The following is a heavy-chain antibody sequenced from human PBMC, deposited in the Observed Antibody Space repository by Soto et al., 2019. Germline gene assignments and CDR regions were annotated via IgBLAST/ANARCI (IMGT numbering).Heavy chain of an antibody. D-gene: IGHD3-10*01. CDR2: VSPPFRTS. CDR1: GVSFNNNG. V-gene: IGHV1-69*01. Sequence: QVQLVQSGAEVKKPGSSVKVSCKTSGVSFNNNGIGWVRQAPGHGLEWMGGVSPPFRTSNYARKFPGRISITADASTGTVNMELSSLTSEDTAQYYCARVLYYGSGSYSPSGMDGWGQGNTVTVSS. J-gene: IGHJ6*02. CDR3: ARVLYYGSGSYSPSGMDG.